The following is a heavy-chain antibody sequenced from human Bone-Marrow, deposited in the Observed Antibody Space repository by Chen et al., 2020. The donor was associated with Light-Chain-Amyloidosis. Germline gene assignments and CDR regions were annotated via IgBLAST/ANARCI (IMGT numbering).Heavy chain of an antibody. CDR1: GFAVSTYT. V-gene: IGHV3-21*01. CDR2: INSRSSNI. Sequence: EVQLVESGGGLVKPGGSLTLSCAASGFAVSTYTLNWVRQAPGKGLEWVAFINSRSSNIFYADSVKGRFTISRDNAKKSLNLQMNSLRADDTAVYYCAREGAYYAMDVWGQGTTVTVSS. J-gene: IGHJ6*02. D-gene: IGHD3-16*01. CDR3: AREGAYYAMDV.